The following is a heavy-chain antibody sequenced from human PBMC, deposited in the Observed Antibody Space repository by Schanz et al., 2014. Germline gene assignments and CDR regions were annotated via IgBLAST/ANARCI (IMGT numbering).Heavy chain of an antibody. CDR3: ARVKYCTITRCYRTETEGIYYMDV. Sequence: EVQLVPSGGGLVQPGGSLRLSCASSGFSFTTYAMSWVRQAPGKGLEWVSSISSGGGSTYYADSVKGRFTISRDNSKNTLYLQMKSLRAEDTAVYYCARVKYCTITRCYRTETEGIYYMDVWGKGTTXTVSS. J-gene: IGHJ6*03. D-gene: IGHD2-2*01. CDR1: GFSFTTYA. CDR2: ISSGGGST. V-gene: IGHV3-23*04.